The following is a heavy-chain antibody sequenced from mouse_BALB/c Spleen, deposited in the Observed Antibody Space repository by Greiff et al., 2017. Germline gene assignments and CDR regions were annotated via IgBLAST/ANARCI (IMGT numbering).Heavy chain of an antibody. Sequence: EVKLEESGGGLVKPGGSLKLSCAASGFTFSSYAMSWVRQTPEKRLEWVASISSGGSTYYPDSVKGRFTISRDNARNILYLQMSSLRSEDTAMYYCARYQDYWYFDVWGAGTTVTVSS. CDR2: ISSGGST. CDR1: GFTFSSYA. D-gene: IGHD5-1*01. J-gene: IGHJ1*01. CDR3: ARYQDYWYFDV. V-gene: IGHV5-6-5*01.